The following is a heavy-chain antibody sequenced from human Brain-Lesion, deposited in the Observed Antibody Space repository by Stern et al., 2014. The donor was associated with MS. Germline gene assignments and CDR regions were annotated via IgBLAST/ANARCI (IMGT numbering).Heavy chain of an antibody. Sequence: QVQLVESGPGLVKPSQTLSLTCTVSGGSISSSGYYWSWIRQPADKGLEWIGRIHDSGSTYYNPSLKSRVTISIDTAQHPFFLELTSVTAADTAVYYCATTRWDLFTWNWFDPWGQGTLVTVSS. V-gene: IGHV4-61*02. D-gene: IGHD1-26*01. J-gene: IGHJ5*02. CDR3: ATTRWDLFTWNWFDP. CDR2: IHDSGST. CDR1: GGSISSSGYY.